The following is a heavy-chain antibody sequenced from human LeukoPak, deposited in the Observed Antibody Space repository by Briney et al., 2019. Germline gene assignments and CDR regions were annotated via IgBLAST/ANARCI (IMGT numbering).Heavy chain of an antibody. CDR1: GGSISSSSYY. Sequence: SETLSLTCTVSGGSISSSSYYWGWIRQPPGKGLEWIGSIYYSGSTYYNPSLTSRVTISVDTSKNQFSLKLSSVTAADTAVYYCAREGATYYYDSSGNKAFDIWGQGTMVTVSS. V-gene: IGHV4-39*07. CDR2: IYYSGST. CDR3: AREGATYYYDSSGNKAFDI. D-gene: IGHD3-22*01. J-gene: IGHJ3*02.